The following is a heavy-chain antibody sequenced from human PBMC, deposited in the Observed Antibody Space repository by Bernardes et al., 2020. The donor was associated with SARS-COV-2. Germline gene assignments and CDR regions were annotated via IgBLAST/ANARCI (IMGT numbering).Heavy chain of an antibody. Sequence: GGSLRLSCAASGFTVSSNYMSWVRQAPGKGLEWVSVIYSGGSTYYADSVKGRFTISRDNSKNTLYPQMNSLRAEDTAVYYCASPGAPTDCSGGSCYSDYYYYGMDVWGQGTTVTVSS. CDR2: IYSGGST. D-gene: IGHD2-15*01. CDR3: ASPGAPTDCSGGSCYSDYYYYGMDV. CDR1: GFTVSSNY. J-gene: IGHJ6*02. V-gene: IGHV3-53*01.